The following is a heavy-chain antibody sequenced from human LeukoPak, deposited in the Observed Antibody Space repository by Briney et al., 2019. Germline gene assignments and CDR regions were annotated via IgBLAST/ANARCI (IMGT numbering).Heavy chain of an antibody. CDR1: GYNFTNYG. D-gene: IGHD1-26*01. J-gene: IGHJ4*02. CDR3: ARDLVGATISGY. V-gene: IGHV1-18*01. Sequence: VASVKVSCKASGYNFTNYGIAWVRQAPGQGLEWMGWISAYNGNTNYARKFQGRVTMTTDTSTSTAYMELRSLRSDDTAVYFCARDLVGATISGYWGQGTLVTVSS. CDR2: ISAYNGNT.